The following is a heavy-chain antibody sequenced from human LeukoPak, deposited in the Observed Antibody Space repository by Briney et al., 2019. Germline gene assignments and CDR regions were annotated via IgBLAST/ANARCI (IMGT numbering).Heavy chain of an antibody. CDR1: GYTFTSYY. CDR2: INPSGGST. D-gene: IGHD3-22*01. V-gene: IGHV1-46*01. J-gene: IGHJ4*02. CDR3: ARGGRITMIVVVISPYEY. Sequence: GASVKVSCKASGYTFTSYYMHWVRQAPGQGLERMGIINPSGGSTSYAQKFQGRVTMTRDTSTSAVYMELSSLRSEDTAVYYCARGGRITMIVVVISPYEYWGQGTLVTVSS.